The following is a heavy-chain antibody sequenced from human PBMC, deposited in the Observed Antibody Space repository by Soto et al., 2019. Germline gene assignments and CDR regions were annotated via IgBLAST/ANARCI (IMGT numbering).Heavy chain of an antibody. CDR2: INHTGST. CDR3: ARVDGGNSFTPAFDI. CDR1: GGSFSGYY. J-gene: IGHJ3*02. Sequence: SETLSLTCAVYGGSFSGYYWSWIRQPPGKGLEWIGEINHTGSTNYNPSLKSRVTISVDTSKNQFSLKLSSVTAADTAVYYCARVDGGNSFTPAFDIWGQGTMVTVSS. V-gene: IGHV4-34*01. D-gene: IGHD2-21*02.